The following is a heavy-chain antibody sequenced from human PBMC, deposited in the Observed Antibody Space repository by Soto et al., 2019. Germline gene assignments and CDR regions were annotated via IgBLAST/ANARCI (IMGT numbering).Heavy chain of an antibody. J-gene: IGHJ3*02. CDR1: GFTFSSYA. V-gene: IGHV3-23*01. CDR2: ISSSGAGT. CDR3: AKDKGCSTTTCPWTAFDI. D-gene: IGHD2-2*01. Sequence: EVQLLESGGGVVQPGGSLRLSCAASGFTFSSYALSWVRQAPGKGLEWVSAISSSGAGTYYADSVKGRFTISRDNSKNTLFLQMNSLRAEDTAVYYCAKDKGCSTTTCPWTAFDIWGQGTMVTVSS.